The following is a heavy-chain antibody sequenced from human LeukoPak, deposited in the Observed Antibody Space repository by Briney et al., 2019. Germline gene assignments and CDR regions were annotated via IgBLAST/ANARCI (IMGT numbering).Heavy chain of an antibody. CDR3: ARSYYYGSGSYPTDY. CDR2: ISSSSSYI. V-gene: IGHV3-21*01. CDR1: GFTVSSYS. J-gene: IGHJ4*02. D-gene: IGHD3-10*01. Sequence: PGGSLRLSCAASGFTVSSYSMNWVRQAPGKGLEWVSSISSSSSYIYYADSVKGRFTISRDNAKNSLYLQMNSLRAEDTAVYYCARSYYYGSGSYPTDYWGQGTLVTVSS.